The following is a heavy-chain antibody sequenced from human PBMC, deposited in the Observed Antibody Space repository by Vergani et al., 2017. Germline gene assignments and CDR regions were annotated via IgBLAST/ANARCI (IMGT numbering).Heavy chain of an antibody. D-gene: IGHD6-19*01. Sequence: QVQLQQWGAGLLKPSETLSLTCAVSGGSFSGYYWSWIRQPPGKGLEWIGEINHSGSTNYNPSLKSRVTISVDTSKNQFSLKLSSVTAADTAVYYCARAGRIAVSGTLDYWGQGTLVTVSS. CDR1: GGSFSGYY. CDR3: ARAGRIAVSGTLDY. J-gene: IGHJ4*02. V-gene: IGHV4-34*01. CDR2: INHSGST.